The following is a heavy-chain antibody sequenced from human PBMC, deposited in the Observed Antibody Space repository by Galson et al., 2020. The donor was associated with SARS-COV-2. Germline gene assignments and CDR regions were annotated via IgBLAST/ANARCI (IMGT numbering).Heavy chain of an antibody. Sequence: TGGSLRLSCAASGFTFSSYGMHWVRQAPGKGLEWVAVIWYDGSNKYYADSVKGRFTISRDNSKNTLYLQMNSLRAEDTAVYYCARDTLLTGIAAALSGEHQYYGMDVWGQGTTVTVSS. CDR1: GFTFSSYG. J-gene: IGHJ6*02. D-gene: IGHD6-13*01. CDR2: IWYDGSNK. V-gene: IGHV3-33*01. CDR3: ARDTLLTGIAAALSGEHQYYGMDV.